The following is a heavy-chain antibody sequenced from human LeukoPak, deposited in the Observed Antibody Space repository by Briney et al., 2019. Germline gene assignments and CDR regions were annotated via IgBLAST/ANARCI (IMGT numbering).Heavy chain of an antibody. D-gene: IGHD6-19*01. CDR1: GFTFSSYG. CDR3: ALSIAVASYYFDY. CDR2: ISYDGSNK. J-gene: IGHJ4*02. V-gene: IGHV3-30*03. Sequence: GGSLRLSCAASGFTFSSYGMHWVRQAPGKGLEWVAVISYDGSNKYYADSVKGRFTISRDNSKNTLYLQMNSLRAEDTAVYYCALSIAVASYYFDYWGQGTLVTVSS.